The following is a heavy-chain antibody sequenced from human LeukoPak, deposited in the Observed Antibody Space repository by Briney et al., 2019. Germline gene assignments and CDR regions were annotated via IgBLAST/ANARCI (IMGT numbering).Heavy chain of an antibody. CDR1: GYSFTNYW. CDR2: IYPGDSDT. Sequence: GESLKISCKGSGYSFTNYWIGWVRQMPGKGLEWMGIIYPGDSDTRYSPSFQGQVTISADKSISTAYLQWSSLKASDTAMYYCARHNGWNYYYYYYMDVWGKGTTVTVSS. V-gene: IGHV5-51*01. CDR3: ARHNGWNYYYYYYMDV. D-gene: IGHD3-3*01. J-gene: IGHJ6*03.